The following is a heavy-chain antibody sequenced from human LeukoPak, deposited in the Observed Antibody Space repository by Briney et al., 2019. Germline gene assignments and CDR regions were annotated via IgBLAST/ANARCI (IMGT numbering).Heavy chain of an antibody. CDR2: INPNSGGT. Sequence: ASVKVSRKASGYTFTGYYMHWVRQAPGQGLEWMGWINPNSGGTNYAQKFQGRVTMTRDTSISTAYMELSRLRSDDTAVYYCARDRSLVRGVIKYYFDYWGQGTLVTVSS. V-gene: IGHV1-2*02. CDR3: ARDRSLVRGVIKYYFDY. CDR1: GYTFTGYY. D-gene: IGHD3-10*01. J-gene: IGHJ4*02.